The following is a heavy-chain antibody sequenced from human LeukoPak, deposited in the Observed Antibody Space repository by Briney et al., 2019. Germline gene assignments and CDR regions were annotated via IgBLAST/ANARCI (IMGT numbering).Heavy chain of an antibody. CDR1: GGTFSSYA. Sequence: ASVKVFCKASGGTFSSYAISWVRQAPGQGLEWMGGIIPIFGTANYAQKFQGRVTITTDESTSTAYMELSSLRSEDTAVYYCARDRVGYCSSTSCYTFQHWGQGTLVTVSS. D-gene: IGHD2-2*02. CDR2: IIPIFGTA. J-gene: IGHJ1*01. V-gene: IGHV1-69*05. CDR3: ARDRVGYCSSTSCYTFQH.